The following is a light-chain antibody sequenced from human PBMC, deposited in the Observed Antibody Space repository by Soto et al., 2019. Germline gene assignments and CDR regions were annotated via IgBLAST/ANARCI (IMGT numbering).Light chain of an antibody. Sequence: DIVMTQSPDSLAVSLGERATINCKSSQSVLYSSNKKHYLAWYQKKPGQPPKVLIYWASTRESGVPDRFSGSGSGADFTLSISSLQDEDVALYYCHQYYTTPWTFGQGTKVEVK. CDR1: QSVLYSSNKKHY. V-gene: IGKV4-1*01. CDR3: HQYYTTPWT. J-gene: IGKJ1*01. CDR2: WAS.